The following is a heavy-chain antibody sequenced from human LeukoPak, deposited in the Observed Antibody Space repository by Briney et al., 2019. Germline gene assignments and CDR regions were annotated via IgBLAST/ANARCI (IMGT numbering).Heavy chain of an antibody. CDR2: ISSSSSYI. J-gene: IGHJ4*02. D-gene: IGHD6-13*01. V-gene: IGHV3-21*04. CDR1: GFTFSSYS. Sequence: GGSLRLSCAASGFTFSSYSMTWVRQAPGKGLEWVSSISSSSSYIYYADSVKGRFTISRDNSKNTLYLQMNSLRAEDTAVYYCARGAAAGFGNFDYWGQGTLVTVSS. CDR3: ARGAAAGFGNFDY.